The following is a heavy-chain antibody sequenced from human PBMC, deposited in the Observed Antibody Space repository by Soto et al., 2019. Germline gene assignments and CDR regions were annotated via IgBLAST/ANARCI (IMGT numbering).Heavy chain of an antibody. J-gene: IGHJ4*02. CDR3: AKDARRYCISPSCSHFDY. CDR1: GFTFSSYG. Sequence: QVQLVESGGGVVQPGRSLRLSCAASGFTFSSYGMHWVRQAPGKGLEWVAVISYDGSNKYYADPVKGRFTISRDNPKNTXXLQMNSLRAEDTAVYYCAKDARRYCISPSCSHFDYWGQGTLVTVSS. V-gene: IGHV3-30*18. CDR2: ISYDGSNK. D-gene: IGHD2-2*01.